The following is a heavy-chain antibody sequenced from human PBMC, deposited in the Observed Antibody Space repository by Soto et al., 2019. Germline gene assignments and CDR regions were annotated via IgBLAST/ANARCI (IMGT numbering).Heavy chain of an antibody. CDR1: GDSVSSGRYY. Sequence: NPSETLSLTCTVSGDSVSSGRYYWSWIRQPPGKALEWIAYIYYSGSTNYNPSLKSRVTISRDTSKNQFSLKLTSVTAADTAVYYRARSGGGSGWLGGQGTLVTVSS. CDR3: ARSGGGSGWL. CDR2: IYYSGST. D-gene: IGHD6-19*01. V-gene: IGHV4-61*01. J-gene: IGHJ4*02.